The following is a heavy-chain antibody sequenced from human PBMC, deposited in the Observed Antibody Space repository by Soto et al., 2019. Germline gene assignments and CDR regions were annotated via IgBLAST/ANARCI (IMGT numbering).Heavy chain of an antibody. D-gene: IGHD2-2*01. J-gene: IGHJ6*03. V-gene: IGHV4-30-4*01. CDR1: GGSISSGDYY. Sequence: PSETLSLTCTVSGGSISSGDYYWSWIRQPPGKGLEWIGYIYYSGSTYYNPSLKSRVTISVDTSKNQFSLKLSSVTAADTAVYYCARANPGYCSSTSCYAFYYYYYMDVWGKGTTVTVSS. CDR3: ARANPGYCSSTSCYAFYYYYYMDV. CDR2: IYYSGST.